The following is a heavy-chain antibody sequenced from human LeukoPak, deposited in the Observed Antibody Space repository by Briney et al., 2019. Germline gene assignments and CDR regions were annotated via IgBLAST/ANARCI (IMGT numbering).Heavy chain of an antibody. CDR3: ARVSRCSSGWCSYYYYMDV. CDR1: GFTFSSYA. Sequence: ESGGSLRLSCAASGFTFSSYAMSWVRQAPGKGLEWVSAISGSGGSTYYADSVKGRFTISRDNAKNSLYLQMNSLRAEDTAVYYCARVSRCSSGWCSYYYYMDVWGKGTTVTVSS. D-gene: IGHD6-19*01. CDR2: ISGSGGST. V-gene: IGHV3-23*01. J-gene: IGHJ6*03.